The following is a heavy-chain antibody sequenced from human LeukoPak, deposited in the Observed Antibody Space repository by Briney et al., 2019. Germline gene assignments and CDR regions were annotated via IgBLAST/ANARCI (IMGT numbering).Heavy chain of an antibody. CDR3: ARCELGMFDY. Sequence: SETLSLTCTVSGGSISSSSYYWGWIRQPPGTGLEWIGSIYYSGSTYYNPSLKSRVTISVDTSKSQFSLKLSSVTAADTAVYYCARCELGMFDYWGQGTLVTVSS. V-gene: IGHV4-39*07. J-gene: IGHJ4*02. CDR1: GGSISSSSYY. D-gene: IGHD7-27*01. CDR2: IYYSGST.